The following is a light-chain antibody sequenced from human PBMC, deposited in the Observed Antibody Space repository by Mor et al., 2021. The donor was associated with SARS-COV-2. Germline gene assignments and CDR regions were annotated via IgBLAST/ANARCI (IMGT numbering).Light chain of an antibody. Sequence: LYGGNKRSSGISDRFSGSSSGNTASLTITGTQAEDEADYYCESRDNSGNGWVFGGGTTLTVL. J-gene: IGLJ3*02. CDR2: GGN. V-gene: IGLV3-19*01. CDR3: ESRDNSGNGWV.